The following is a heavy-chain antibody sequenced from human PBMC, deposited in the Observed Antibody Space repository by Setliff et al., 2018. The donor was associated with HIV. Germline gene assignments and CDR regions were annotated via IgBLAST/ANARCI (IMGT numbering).Heavy chain of an antibody. D-gene: IGHD3-22*01. J-gene: IGHJ4*02. CDR2: IRSKTDGGTT. CDR3: TKARWSHFYDSSGYYYYY. CDR1: GFTFSNAW. Sequence: GGSLRLSCAASGFTFSNAWMSWVRRAPGKGLEWVGRIRSKTDGGTTDYAAPVKGRFSTSRDDSKNTLDLQMNSLKIEDTAVYYCTKARWSHFYDSSGYYYYYWGQGTLVTVSS. V-gene: IGHV3-15*01.